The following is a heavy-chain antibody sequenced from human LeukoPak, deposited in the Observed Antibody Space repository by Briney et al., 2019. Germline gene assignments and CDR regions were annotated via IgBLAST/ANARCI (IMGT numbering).Heavy chain of an antibody. CDR1: GGSISSSGYY. J-gene: IGHJ4*02. Sequence: PSETLSLTCTVPGGSISSSGYYWGWIRQPPGKGLEWIGNIYYSGSTYYNPSLKSRVTISVDTSKNQFSLNVSSVTAADTAIYYCARRSSGWPFDNWGQGRLVTVSS. CDR2: IYYSGST. D-gene: IGHD6-19*01. V-gene: IGHV4-39*01. CDR3: ARRSSGWPFDN.